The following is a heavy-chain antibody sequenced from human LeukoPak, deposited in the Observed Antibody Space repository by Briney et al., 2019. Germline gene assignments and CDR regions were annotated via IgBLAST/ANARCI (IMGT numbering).Heavy chain of an antibody. D-gene: IGHD2-2*01. CDR3: ARTHRNIVVVPAAMYWFDP. CDR2: IYYSGST. CDR1: GSSISSGGYY. V-gene: IGHV4-31*03. Sequence: SETLSLTCTVSGSSISSGGYYWSWIRQHPGKGLEWIGYIYYSGSTYYNPSLKSRVTISVDTSKNQFSLKLSSVTAADTAVYYCARTHRNIVVVPAAMYWFDPWGQGTLVTVSS. J-gene: IGHJ5*02.